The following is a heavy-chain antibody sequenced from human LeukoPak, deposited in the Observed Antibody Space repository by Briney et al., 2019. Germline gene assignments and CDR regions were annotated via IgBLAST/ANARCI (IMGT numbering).Heavy chain of an antibody. Sequence: SETLSLTCTVSGGSISSYYWSWMRQPPGKGLEWIGYIYYTGSTNYNPSLKGRVTISVDTSKNQFSLRLSSVTAADTAVYFCTRDPSTAADDWYFDLWGRGTLVNVSS. V-gene: IGHV4-59*01. CDR1: GGSISSYY. CDR3: TRDPSTAADDWYFDL. D-gene: IGHD6-13*01. J-gene: IGHJ2*01. CDR2: IYYTGST.